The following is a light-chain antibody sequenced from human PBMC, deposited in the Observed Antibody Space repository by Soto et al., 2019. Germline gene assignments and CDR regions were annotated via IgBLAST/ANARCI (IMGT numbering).Light chain of an antibody. CDR2: TTS. J-gene: IGKJ3*01. CDR3: QQCGGSPLFS. CDR1: ESVTSSC. V-gene: IGKV3-20*01. Sequence: EIVLTQSPDTLSLSPGERATLSCTASESVTSSCLAWYQRKPGQAPRLLIHTTSTRATDIPDRFSGSGSGTDFTLTISRLVPEDFAVYYCQQCGGSPLFSFGPGTRVDI.